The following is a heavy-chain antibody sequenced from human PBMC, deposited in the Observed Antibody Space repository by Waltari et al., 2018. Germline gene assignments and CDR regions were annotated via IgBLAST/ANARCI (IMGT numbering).Heavy chain of an antibody. Sequence: QVQLQQWGAGLLKPSETLSLSCAVSGGPLSRYFWSWIRLSPRKGLEWIGEINHRGSTNYNPSLRGRVTISVDTSKNQFSLKLSSVTAADTAVYYCVRGAFEFYSSSFGKGGWFDPWGQGTPVTVSS. CDR2: INHRGST. CDR1: GGPLSRYF. V-gene: IGHV4-34*01. D-gene: IGHD3-10*01. CDR3: VRGAFEFYSSSFGKGGWFDP. J-gene: IGHJ5*02.